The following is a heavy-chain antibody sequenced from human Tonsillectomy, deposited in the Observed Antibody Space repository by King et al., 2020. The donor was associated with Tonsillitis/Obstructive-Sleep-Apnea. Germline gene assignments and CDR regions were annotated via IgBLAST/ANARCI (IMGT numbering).Heavy chain of an antibody. J-gene: IGHJ4*02. D-gene: IGHD6-19*01. CDR3: AKTRGEWLAYFDS. CDR1: GFTFNTYA. V-gene: IGHV3-23*04. Sequence: VQLVESGGGLVQPGGSLRLSCAASGFTFNTYAMSWGRQAPGKGLEWVSAITGSGGSTYYADSVKGRFTISRDNSKNTLALEMNSLRAEDTAVYYCAKTRGEWLAYFDSWGQGTLVTVSS. CDR2: ITGSGGST.